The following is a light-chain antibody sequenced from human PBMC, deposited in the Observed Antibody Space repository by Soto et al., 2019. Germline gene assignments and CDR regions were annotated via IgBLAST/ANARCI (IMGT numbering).Light chain of an antibody. V-gene: IGLV2-23*02. Sequence: QSVLTQPASVSGSPRQSITISCTGTNSDVGSYNLVSWFQQHPGKAPKLVIYEVTKRPSEVSDRFSGSKSGNTASLTISGLQAEDEADYYCFSYAGDSVYVFGTGTKV. CDR1: NSDVGSYNL. J-gene: IGLJ1*01. CDR3: FSYAGDSVYV. CDR2: EVT.